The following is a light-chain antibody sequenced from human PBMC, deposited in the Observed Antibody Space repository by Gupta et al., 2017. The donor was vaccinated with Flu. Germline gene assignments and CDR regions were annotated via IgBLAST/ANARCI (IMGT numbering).Light chain of an antibody. J-gene: IGKJ1*01. CDR2: KAS. CDR1: QNIDGW. Sequence: DIRMTQSTSTLSASIGDTVTISCRASQNIDGWLAWYQLKPGKAPKLLIYKASSLENGVPSRFSGSGSGTIFTLTITGLQRDDSATYFCQQYFSYRTFGQGTKVEIK. V-gene: IGKV1-5*03. CDR3: QQYFSYRT.